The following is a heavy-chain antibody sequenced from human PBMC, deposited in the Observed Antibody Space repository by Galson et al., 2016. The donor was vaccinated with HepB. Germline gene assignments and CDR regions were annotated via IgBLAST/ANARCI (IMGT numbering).Heavy chain of an antibody. CDR2: LSYDGNDR. CDR1: GFAFNTFG. J-gene: IGHJ4*02. D-gene: IGHD1-26*01. V-gene: IGHV3-30*18. CDR3: AKDGGSSSTYPFDH. Sequence: SLRLSCAASGFAFNTFGMHWVRQAPGKGLEWVAGLSYDGNDRYYSDSVKGRFTISRDNSKNTPSLDMSGLRPEDAAVYYCAKDGGSSSTYPFDHWGLGTLVVVAS.